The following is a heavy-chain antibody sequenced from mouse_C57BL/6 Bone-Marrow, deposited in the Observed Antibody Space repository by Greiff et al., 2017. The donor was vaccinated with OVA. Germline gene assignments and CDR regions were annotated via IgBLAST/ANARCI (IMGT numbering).Heavy chain of an antibody. J-gene: IGHJ1*03. V-gene: IGHV10-3*01. CDR3: VRDPPPTIVTTGYFDV. CDR1: GFTFNTYA. CDR2: IRSKSSNYAT. Sequence: EAGGGLVQPKGSLKLSCAASGFTFNTYAMHWVRQAPGKGLEWVARIRSKSSNYATYYADSVKDRFTISRDDSQSMLYLQMNNLKTEDTAMYYCVRDPPPTIVTTGYFDVWGTGTTVTVSS. D-gene: IGHD2-5*01.